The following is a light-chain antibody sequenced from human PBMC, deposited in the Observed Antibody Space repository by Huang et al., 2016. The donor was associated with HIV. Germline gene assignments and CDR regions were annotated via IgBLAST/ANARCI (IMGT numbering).Light chain of an antibody. CDR3: QHYNNWPPWT. V-gene: IGKV3D-15*01. J-gene: IGKJ1*01. CDR1: QGVSNN. CDR2: GAS. Sequence: EIVMTQSPATLSVGPGERVTLSCRASQGVSNNIAWYQQKPGQTPRLLIHGASTRATGIAAKFSGRGSGTDFTLTITSLQPEDSAVYYCQHYNNWPPWTFGPGTQVEI.